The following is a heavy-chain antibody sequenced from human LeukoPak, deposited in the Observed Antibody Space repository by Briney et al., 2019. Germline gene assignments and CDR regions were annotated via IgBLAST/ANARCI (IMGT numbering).Heavy chain of an antibody. CDR3: ARDGTSCYFSSCYYYYYMDV. V-gene: IGHV3-23*01. Sequence: PGGSLRLSCAASGFTFSSYAMSWVRQAPGKGLEWVSPISRTGTTYYADSVKGRFTSSRDNAKNSLYLQMNSPRDEDTAVYYCARDGTSCYFSSCYYYYYMDVWGKGTTVTVSS. CDR2: ISRTGTT. J-gene: IGHJ6*03. CDR1: GFTFSSYA. D-gene: IGHD2-2*01.